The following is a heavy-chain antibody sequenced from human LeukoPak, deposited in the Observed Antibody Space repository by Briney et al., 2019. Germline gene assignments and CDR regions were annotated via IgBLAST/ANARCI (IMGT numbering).Heavy chain of an antibody. J-gene: IGHJ5*02. CDR3: AREDQYDVLLWFGELLSRHNWFDP. V-gene: IGHV1-2*02. CDR1: GYTFTGYY. D-gene: IGHD3-10*01. Sequence: GASVKVSCKASGYTFTGYYMHWVRQAPGQGLEWMGWINPNSGGTNYAQKFQGRVTMTRDTSISTAYMELSRLRSDDTAVYYCAREDQYDVLLWFGELLSRHNWFDPWGQGTLVTVSS. CDR2: INPNSGGT.